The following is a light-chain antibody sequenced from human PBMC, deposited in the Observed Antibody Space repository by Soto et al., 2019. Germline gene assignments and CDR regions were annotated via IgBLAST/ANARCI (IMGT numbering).Light chain of an antibody. CDR3: QQYNNWPIT. V-gene: IGKV1-5*01. CDR2: DAS. CDR1: QSISKW. J-gene: IGKJ5*01. Sequence: IHMTHSPSTLSASIVYRVTITFLASQSISKWVAWYHQKPGKAPKVLIWDASSLQRGVPSRFSGSGSGTEFTLTISSLQSEDFAVYYCQQYNNWPITFGQGTRLEIK.